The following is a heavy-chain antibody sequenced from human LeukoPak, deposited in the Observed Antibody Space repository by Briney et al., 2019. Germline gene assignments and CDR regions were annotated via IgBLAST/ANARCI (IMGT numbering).Heavy chain of an antibody. CDR1: EFTFSGYT. J-gene: IGHJ4*02. Sequence: GGSLRLSCSASEFTFSGYTMNLVRQAPGKGLEWVSSISSTSGYIYYADSLKGRFTISRDNAKNSLYLQMNSLRTEDTAVYYCARGRGGNYFDYWGQGTLVTVSS. CDR3: ARGRGGNYFDY. CDR2: ISSTSGYI. D-gene: IGHD3-10*01. V-gene: IGHV3-21*01.